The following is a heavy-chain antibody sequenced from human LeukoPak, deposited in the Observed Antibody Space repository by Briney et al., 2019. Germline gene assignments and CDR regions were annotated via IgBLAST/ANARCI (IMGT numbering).Heavy chain of an antibody. V-gene: IGHV1-2*02. D-gene: IGHD2-2*01. CDR2: INPNSGGT. CDR3: AREAEDIVVVPAAGNYYMDV. Sequence: VASVKVSCKASGYTFTGYYMHWVRQAPGQGLEWMGWINPNSGGTNYAQKFQGRVTMTRDTSISTAYMELSRLRSDDTAVYYCAREAEDIVVVPAAGNYYMDVWGKGTTVTISS. J-gene: IGHJ6*03. CDR1: GYTFTGYY.